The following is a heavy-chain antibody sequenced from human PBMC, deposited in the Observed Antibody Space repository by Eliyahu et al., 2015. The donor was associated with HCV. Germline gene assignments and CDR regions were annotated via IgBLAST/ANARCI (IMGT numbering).Heavy chain of an antibody. CDR3: VRDRCIGDCSEAFDI. CDR1: GFTLGTYA. D-gene: IGHD2-21*02. V-gene: IGHV3-30*09. Sequence: QVQLVESGGGVVQPGRSLRLSCVASGFTLGTYAXXWVRQAPGKGLEWVAGISLDGGVKYYADSLMGRFDISRDNSKNTVYLRMDNLRPEDTAVYYCVRDRCIGDCSEAFDIWGQGTVVTVSS. J-gene: IGHJ3*02. CDR2: ISLDGGVK.